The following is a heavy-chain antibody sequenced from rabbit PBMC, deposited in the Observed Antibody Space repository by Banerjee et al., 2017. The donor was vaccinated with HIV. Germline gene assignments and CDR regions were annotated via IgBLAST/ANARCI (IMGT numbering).Heavy chain of an antibody. CDR2: IYTGGSTT. CDR3: ARGSPNYGAGLDL. D-gene: IGHD7-1*01. V-gene: IGHV1S40*01. J-gene: IGHJ6*01. Sequence: QSLEESGGDLVKPGASLTLTRKASEFSFSNNYWICWVRQAPGKGLEWIGCIYTGGSTTYYASWANGRFTISKTSSTTVTLQMTSLTAADTATYFCARGSPNYGAGLDLWGPGTLVTVS. CDR1: EFSFSNNYW.